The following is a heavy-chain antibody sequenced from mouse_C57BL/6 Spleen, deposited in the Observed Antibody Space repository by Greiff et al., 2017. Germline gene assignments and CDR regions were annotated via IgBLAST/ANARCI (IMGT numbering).Heavy chain of an antibody. CDR2: IDPSDSYT. CDR3: ARLDSSGYDFDY. CDR1: GYTFTSYW. J-gene: IGHJ2*01. D-gene: IGHD3-2*02. Sequence: VQLQQPGAELVKPGASVKLSCKASGYTFTSYWMQWVKPRPGQGLEWIGEIDPSDSYTNYNQKFKGKATLTVDTSSSTAYMQLSSLTSEGSAVYYCARLDSSGYDFDYWGQGTTLTVSS. V-gene: IGHV1-50*01.